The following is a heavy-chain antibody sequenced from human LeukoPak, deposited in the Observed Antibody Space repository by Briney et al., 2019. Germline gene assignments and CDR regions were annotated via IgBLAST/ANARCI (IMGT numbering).Heavy chain of an antibody. V-gene: IGHV3-64*02. Sequence: GGSLRLSCAASGFSFSSNAMHWVRQAPGKGLEFVSGINTNGDATYYADSVKGRFTISRDSSKKTLYLQMGSLRAEDMALYYCAREEYTYGVGVFDIWGQGTMVTVSS. D-gene: IGHD5-18*01. J-gene: IGHJ3*02. CDR1: GFSFSSNA. CDR3: AREEYTYGVGVFDI. CDR2: INTNGDAT.